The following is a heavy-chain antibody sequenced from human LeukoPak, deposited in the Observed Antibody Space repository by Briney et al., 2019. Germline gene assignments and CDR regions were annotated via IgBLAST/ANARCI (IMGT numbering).Heavy chain of an antibody. V-gene: IGHV3-66*01. Sequence: GGSLRLSCAASGFTVSNNYMSWVRQAPGKGLEWVSVIYSGGTTYYADSVKGRFTISRDNSKNTLYLQMNSLRAEDTAVYYCAKVDPPGLLWFGGSSLYFDYWGQGTLVTVSS. D-gene: IGHD3-10*01. CDR3: AKVDPPGLLWFGGSSLYFDY. CDR2: IYSGGTT. J-gene: IGHJ4*02. CDR1: GFTVSNNY.